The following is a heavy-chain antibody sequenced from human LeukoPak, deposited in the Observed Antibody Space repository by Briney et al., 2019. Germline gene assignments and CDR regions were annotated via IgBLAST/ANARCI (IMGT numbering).Heavy chain of an antibody. V-gene: IGHV3-23*01. CDR2: ISGRGGRT. Sequence: GGSQRLSCAASGFTFSSYAMSWVRQAPGKGLVWVSAISGRGGRTYYADSVKGRFTISRDNSKNTLYLQMNSLSAEDTAVYYCAKDHIQGLEYFDWSIDYWGQGTLVTVSS. J-gene: IGHJ4*02. CDR3: AKDHIQGLEYFDWSIDY. D-gene: IGHD3-9*01. CDR1: GFTFSSYA.